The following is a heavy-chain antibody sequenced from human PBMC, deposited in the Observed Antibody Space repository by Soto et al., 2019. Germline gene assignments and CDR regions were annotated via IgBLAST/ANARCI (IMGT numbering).Heavy chain of an antibody. CDR2: LHSSGDNT. Sequence: EVQLLESGGGLVQPGGSLRLSCAASGFTFSSCSMTWVRQAPGGGLEWVSSLHSSGDNTFYADSVKGRFTISRDNSKNTLYLQMTSLRAEDTAIYYCAKNPSSLYYSDYWGQGILVTVSS. V-gene: IGHV3-23*01. D-gene: IGHD2-2*02. CDR3: AKNPSSLYYSDY. CDR1: GFTFSSCS. J-gene: IGHJ4*02.